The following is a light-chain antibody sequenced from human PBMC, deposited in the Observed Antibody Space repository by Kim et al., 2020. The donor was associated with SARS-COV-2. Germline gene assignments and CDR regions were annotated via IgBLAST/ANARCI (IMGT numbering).Light chain of an antibody. V-gene: IGKV3-15*01. J-gene: IGKJ4*01. CDR2: DAS. CDR3: QQYHNWPPLT. CDR1: QVVISK. Sequence: PGERATPACRAGQVVISKFAWYQQKPGQAPRLLIYDASTRATGIPARFSGSGSGTEFTLTISNLQSEDFAIYYCQQYHNWPPLTFGGGTKVYIK.